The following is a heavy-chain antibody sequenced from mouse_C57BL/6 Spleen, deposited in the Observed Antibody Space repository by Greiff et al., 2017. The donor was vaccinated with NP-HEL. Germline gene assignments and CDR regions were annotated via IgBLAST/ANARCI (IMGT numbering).Heavy chain of an antibody. CDR1: GFTFSSYG. J-gene: IGHJ1*03. Sequence: DVMLVESGGDLVKPGGSLKLSCAASGFTFSSYGMSWVRQTPDKRLEWVATISSGGSYTYYPDSVKGRFTISRDNAKNTLYLQMSSLKSEDTAMYYCASSTGGYFDVWGTGTTVTVSS. CDR3: ASSTGGYFDV. V-gene: IGHV5-6*02. D-gene: IGHD4-1*02. CDR2: ISSGGSYT.